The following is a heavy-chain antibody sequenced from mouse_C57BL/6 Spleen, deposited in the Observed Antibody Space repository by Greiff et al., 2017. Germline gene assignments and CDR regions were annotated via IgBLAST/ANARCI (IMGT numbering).Heavy chain of an antibody. CDR2: ISGGGGNT. V-gene: IGHV5-9*01. Sequence: EVKVVESGGGLVKPGGSLKLSCAASGFTFSSYTMSWVRQTPEKRLEWVATISGGGGNTYYSDSVKGRFTISRDNAKNTLYLQMSSLRSEDTALYYCAIHEWLLPNLYFDVWGTGTTVTVSS. CDR3: AIHEWLLPNLYFDV. J-gene: IGHJ1*03. D-gene: IGHD2-3*01. CDR1: GFTFSSYT.